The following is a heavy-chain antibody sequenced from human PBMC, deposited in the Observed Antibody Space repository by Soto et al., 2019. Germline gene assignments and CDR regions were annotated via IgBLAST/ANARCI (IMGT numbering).Heavy chain of an antibody. CDR3: ARQGGMDV. CDR2: IYPGDSDT. Sequence: KVSCKVSGYTLTELSMHWVRQMPGKGLEWMGIIYPGDSDTRYSPSFQGQVTISADKSISTAYLQWSSLKASDTAIYYCARQGGMDVWGKGTTVTVPS. CDR1: GYTLTELS. J-gene: IGHJ6*04. V-gene: IGHV5-51*01.